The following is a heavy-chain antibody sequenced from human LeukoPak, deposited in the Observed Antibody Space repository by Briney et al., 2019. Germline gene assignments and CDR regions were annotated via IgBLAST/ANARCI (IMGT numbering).Heavy chain of an antibody. V-gene: IGHV4-59*01. CDR3: ARVEEGYGSGRRENYYYYYMDV. CDR2: IYYSGST. D-gene: IGHD3-10*01. CDR1: GGSFSGYY. Sequence: SETLSLTCAVYGGSFSGYYWSWIRQPPGKGLEWIGYIYYSGSTDYNPSLKSRVTISVDTSKNQFSLKLSSVTAADTAVYYCARVEEGYGSGRRENYYYYYMDVWGKGTTVTISS. J-gene: IGHJ6*03.